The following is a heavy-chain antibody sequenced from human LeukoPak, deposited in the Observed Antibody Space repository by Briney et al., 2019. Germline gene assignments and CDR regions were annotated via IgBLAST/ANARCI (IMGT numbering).Heavy chain of an antibody. D-gene: IGHD3-22*01. CDR1: GFTFSSYA. Sequence: SGGSLRLSCAASGFTFSSYAMSWVRQAPGKGLEWVSAISGSGGSTYYADSVKGRFTISRDNSKNTLYLQMNSLRAEDTAVYYCAKRPRYYYDSSGYYGDWGQGTLVTVSS. CDR2: ISGSGGST. CDR3: AKRPRYYYDSSGYYGD. V-gene: IGHV3-23*01. J-gene: IGHJ4*02.